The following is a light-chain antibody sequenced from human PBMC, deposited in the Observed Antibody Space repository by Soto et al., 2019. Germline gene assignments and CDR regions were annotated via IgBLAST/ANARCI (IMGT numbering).Light chain of an antibody. CDR1: SGHSSHI. CDR3: ETWDSNTRV. V-gene: IGLV4-60*03. Sequence: QLVLTQSSSASASLGSSVKLTCTLGSGHSSHIIAWHQQQPGKAPRYLMKLEGSGSYNKGSGVPDRFSGSSSGADRYLAISNLQSGDEADYYCETWDSNTRVFGGGTKLTVL. J-gene: IGLJ2*01. CDR2: LEGSGSY.